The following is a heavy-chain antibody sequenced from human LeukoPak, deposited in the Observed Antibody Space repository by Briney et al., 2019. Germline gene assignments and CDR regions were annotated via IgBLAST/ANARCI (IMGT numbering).Heavy chain of an antibody. Sequence: PSETLPLTCAVYGGSFSGYYWSWIRQPPGKGLEWIGEINHSGSTNYNPSLKSRVTISVDTSKNQFSLKLSSVTAADTAVYYCGRGQTTVTDAFDIWGQGTMVTVSS. V-gene: IGHV4-34*01. J-gene: IGHJ3*02. CDR3: GRGQTTVTDAFDI. CDR2: INHSGST. CDR1: GGSFSGYY. D-gene: IGHD4-17*01.